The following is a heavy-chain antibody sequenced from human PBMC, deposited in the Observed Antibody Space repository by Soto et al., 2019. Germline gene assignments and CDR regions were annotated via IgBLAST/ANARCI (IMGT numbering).Heavy chain of an antibody. CDR1: GFTFSSYN. D-gene: IGHD6-13*01. J-gene: IGHJ3*02. Sequence: GGSLRLSCAASGFTFSSYNMNWVRQAPGKGLEWVSYISSSSSTIYYADSVKGRFTISRDNAKNSLYLQMNSLRDEDTAVYYCARRSLGTSLDAFDIWGQGTMVTVSS. CDR3: ARRSLGTSLDAFDI. CDR2: ISSSSSTI. V-gene: IGHV3-48*02.